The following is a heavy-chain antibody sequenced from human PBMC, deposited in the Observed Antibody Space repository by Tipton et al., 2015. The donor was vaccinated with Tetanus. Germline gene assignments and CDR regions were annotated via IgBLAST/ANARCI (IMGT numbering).Heavy chain of an antibody. Sequence: SLRLSCAASGFPFSSYAMNWVRQAPGKGLEWVSNICSGSSTYYADSVKGRFTISRDNSKNTVYLQMSSLRAEDTAVYYCARQWDSVGLSAFDIWGQGTLVTVSS. CDR3: ARQWDSVGLSAFDI. D-gene: IGHD1-26*01. J-gene: IGHJ3*02. CDR1: GFPFSSYA. V-gene: IGHV3-23*05. CDR2: ICSGSST.